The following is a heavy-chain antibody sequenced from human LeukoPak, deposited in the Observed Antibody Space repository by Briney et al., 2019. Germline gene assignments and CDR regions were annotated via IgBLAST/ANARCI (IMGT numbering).Heavy chain of an antibody. CDR2: INHSGST. J-gene: IGHJ3*02. Sequence: SSGPLSLTCAVGGGSFIGYYWSWIRQPPGKGLEWIGEINHSGSTNYNPSLKSRVTISVDTSKNQFSLKLSSVTAADTAVYYCARERPPYYYGSGSYRAFDIWGQGTMVTVSS. CDR3: ARERPPYYYGSGSYRAFDI. CDR1: GGSFIGYY. D-gene: IGHD3-10*01. V-gene: IGHV4-34*01.